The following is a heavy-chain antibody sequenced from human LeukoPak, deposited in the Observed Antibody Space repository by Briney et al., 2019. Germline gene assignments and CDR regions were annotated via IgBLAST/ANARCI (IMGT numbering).Heavy chain of an antibody. Sequence: GSLSLSCAASGFPFSSYSMNWVRQAPGKGLEWVSSISSSSSYIYYADSVKGRFTISRDNAKNSLYLQMNSLRAEDTAVYYCARGVVDYYDFWSGYYTGDYFDYWGQGTLVTVSS. CDR1: GFPFSSYS. CDR3: ARGVVDYYDFWSGYYTGDYFDY. J-gene: IGHJ4*02. D-gene: IGHD3-3*01. V-gene: IGHV3-21*01. CDR2: ISSSSSYI.